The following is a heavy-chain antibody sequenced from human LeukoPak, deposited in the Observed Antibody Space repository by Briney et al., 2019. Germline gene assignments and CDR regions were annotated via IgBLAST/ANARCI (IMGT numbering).Heavy chain of an antibody. CDR3: ARALPYDSSGRPTRIFDY. CDR2: INHSGST. D-gene: IGHD3-22*01. V-gene: IGHV4-39*07. CDR1: GGSISSGGYC. Sequence: PSETLSLTCTVSGGSISSGGYCWSWIRQPPGKGLEWIGEINHSGSTNYNPSLKSRVTISVDTSKNQFSLKLSSVTVADTAVYYCARALPYDSSGRPTRIFDYWGQGTLVTVSS. J-gene: IGHJ4*02.